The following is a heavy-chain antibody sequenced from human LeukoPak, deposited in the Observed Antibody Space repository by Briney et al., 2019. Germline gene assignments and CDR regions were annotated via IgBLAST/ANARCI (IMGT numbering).Heavy chain of an antibody. CDR1: GFTFSSYS. Sequence: PGGSLRLSCVASGFTFSSYSMNWVRQAPGKGLEWVSSITRSSNYIYYADSVKGRFTISRDNAKNSLYLQMNSLRAEDTAVCYCAGNYGGNSGYFDYWGQGTLVTVSS. CDR2: ITRSSNYI. V-gene: IGHV3-21*01. CDR3: AGNYGGNSGYFDY. J-gene: IGHJ4*02. D-gene: IGHD4-23*01.